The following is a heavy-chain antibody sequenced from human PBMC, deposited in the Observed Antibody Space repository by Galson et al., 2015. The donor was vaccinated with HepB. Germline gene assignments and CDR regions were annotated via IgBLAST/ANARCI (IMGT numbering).Heavy chain of an antibody. CDR3: ARYGWGGPHLSLKYYFDY. J-gene: IGHJ4*02. CDR2: ISYDGSNK. V-gene: IGHV3-30-3*01. Sequence: SLRLSCAASGFTFSSYAMHWVRQAPGKGLEWVAVISYDGSNKYYADSVKGRFTISRDNSKNTLYLQMNSLRAEDTAVYYCARYGWGGPHLSLKYYFDYWGQGTLVTVSS. D-gene: IGHD3-10*01. CDR1: GFTFSSYA.